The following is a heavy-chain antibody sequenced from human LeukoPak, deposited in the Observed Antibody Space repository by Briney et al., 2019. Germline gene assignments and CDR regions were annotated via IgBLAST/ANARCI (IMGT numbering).Heavy chain of an antibody. J-gene: IGHJ5*02. CDR2: IYYSGST. V-gene: IGHV4-59*12. CDR1: GGSISSYY. D-gene: IGHD1-26*01. CDR3: ATVAGATSRVNWFDP. Sequence: KSSETLSLTCTVSGGSISSYYWSWIRQPQGKGLEWIGYIYYSGSTKYNPSLKSRVTMSVDTSKNQFSLKLTSVTAADTAVYYCATVAGATSRVNWFDPWGQGTLVTVSS.